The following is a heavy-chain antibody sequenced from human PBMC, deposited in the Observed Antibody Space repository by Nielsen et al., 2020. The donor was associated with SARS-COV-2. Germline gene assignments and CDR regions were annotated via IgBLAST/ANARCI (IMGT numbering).Heavy chain of an antibody. V-gene: IGHV4-31*01. D-gene: IGHD6-13*01. CDR3: ARAGGSSSWYTSNYYYYYMDV. CDR2: IYYSGST. Sequence: WIRQPPGKGLEWIGYIYYSGSTYYNPSLKSQVTISVDTSKNQFSLKLSSVTAADTAVYYCARAGGSSSWYTSNYYYYYMDVWGKGTTVTVSS. J-gene: IGHJ6*03.